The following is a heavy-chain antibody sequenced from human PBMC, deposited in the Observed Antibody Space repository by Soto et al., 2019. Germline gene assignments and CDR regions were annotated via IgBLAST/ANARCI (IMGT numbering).Heavy chain of an antibody. CDR3: ARGRYYDSSGYYGY. Sequence: QVQLQESGPGLVKPSQTLSLTCTVSGGSISSGDYYWSWIRQPPGKGLEWIGYIYYSGSTYYNPSLKTRVTXXVXTYXNQFSLKLSSVAAADTAVYYCARGRYYDSSGYYGYWGQGTLVTVSS. CDR1: GGSISSGDYY. V-gene: IGHV4-30-4*01. D-gene: IGHD3-22*01. CDR2: IYYSGST. J-gene: IGHJ4*02.